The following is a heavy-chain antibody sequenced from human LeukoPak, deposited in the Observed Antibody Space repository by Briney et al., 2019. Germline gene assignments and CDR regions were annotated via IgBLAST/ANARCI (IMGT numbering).Heavy chain of an antibody. Sequence: PSQTLSLTCAVSGGSISSGGYSWSWIRQPPGKGLEWIGYIYYSGSTYYNPSLKSRVTISVDTSKNQFSLKMRSVTAADTVVYYCARDHGNRYYYYGMDVWGQGTTVTVSS. D-gene: IGHD1-14*01. CDR2: IYYSGST. J-gene: IGHJ6*02. V-gene: IGHV4-30-4*08. CDR1: GGSISSGGYS. CDR3: ARDHGNRYYYYGMDV.